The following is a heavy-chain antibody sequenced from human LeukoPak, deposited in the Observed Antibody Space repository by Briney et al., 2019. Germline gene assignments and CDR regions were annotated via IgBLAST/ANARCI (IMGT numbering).Heavy chain of an antibody. D-gene: IGHD4-23*01. V-gene: IGHV3-23*01. Sequence: GGSLRLSRGASGFTFTNYAMTWVRQAPGKVLEGVSSIKASGYGTYYADSVKGRFTISRDNYRNSLYLQMDSLRAEDTALYYCARASDYGGNLGSAFDIWGQGTMVTVSS. CDR3: ARASDYGGNLGSAFDI. J-gene: IGHJ3*02. CDR2: IKASGYGT. CDR1: GFTFTNYA.